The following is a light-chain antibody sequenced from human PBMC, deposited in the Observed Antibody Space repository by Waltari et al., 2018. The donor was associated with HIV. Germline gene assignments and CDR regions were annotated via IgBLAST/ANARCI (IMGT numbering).Light chain of an antibody. V-gene: IGLV3-25*03. J-gene: IGLJ1*01. Sequence: SYELTQPPSVSVSPGQTARITCSGDALPKQYVYWYQQKPGQAPVLVIYKDTGRPSGIPERFSGSSSGTTVTLTISGVQAEDEADYYCHSADGSATYVFGTGTKVTVL. CDR3: HSADGSATYV. CDR2: KDT. CDR1: ALPKQY.